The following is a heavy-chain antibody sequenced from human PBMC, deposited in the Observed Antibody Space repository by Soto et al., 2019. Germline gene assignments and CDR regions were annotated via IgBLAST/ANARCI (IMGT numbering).Heavy chain of an antibody. CDR2: IFYSGST. J-gene: IGHJ4*02. CDR1: GGSISSSSYY. V-gene: IGHV4-39*07. D-gene: IGHD7-27*01. CDR3: ARRWGTYFDF. Sequence: SETLSLTCTVSGGSISSSSYYWGWIRQPPGKGLEWIGSIFYSGSTYYNPSLKSRVTISVDTSKNQFSLKLSSVTAADTAVYYCARRWGTYFDFWGQGTLVTVSS.